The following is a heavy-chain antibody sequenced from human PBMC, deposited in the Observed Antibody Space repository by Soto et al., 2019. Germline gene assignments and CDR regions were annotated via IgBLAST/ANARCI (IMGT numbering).Heavy chain of an antibody. J-gene: IGHJ3*02. V-gene: IGHV4-39*01. D-gene: IGHD3-10*01. CDR2: IYYSGST. CDR3: ARRDGSGDDAFDI. CDR1: GGSISSSSYY. Sequence: SETLSLTCTVSGGSISSSSYYWGWIRQPPGKGLEWIGSIYYSGSTYYNPSVKTRVTISVDTSKNQFSLKLSSVTAADTAVYYCARRDGSGDDAFDIWGQGTMVTVSS.